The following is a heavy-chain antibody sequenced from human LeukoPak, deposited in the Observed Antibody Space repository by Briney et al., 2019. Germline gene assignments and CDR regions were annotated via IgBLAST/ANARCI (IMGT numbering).Heavy chain of an antibody. V-gene: IGHV1-2*02. CDR2: INPNSGGT. J-gene: IGHJ3*02. CDR1: GYTFTGYY. Sequence: ASVKVSSKASGYTFTGYYMHWVRQAPGQGLEWMGWINPNSGGTNYAQKFQGRVTMTRDTSISTAYMELSRLRSDDTAVYYCARDQGNYCTNGVCYITGAFDIWGQGTMVTVSS. CDR3: ARDQGNYCTNGVCYITGAFDI. D-gene: IGHD2-8*01.